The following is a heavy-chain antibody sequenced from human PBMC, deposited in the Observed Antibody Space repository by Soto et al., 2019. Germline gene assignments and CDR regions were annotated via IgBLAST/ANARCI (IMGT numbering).Heavy chain of an antibody. V-gene: IGHV4-39*01. CDR2: IYYSGST. CDR3: ASQTPDSCGYYCVDY. J-gene: IGHJ4*02. Sequence: QLQLQESGPGLVKPSETLSLTCTVSGGSISSSGYYWGWIRQPPGKGLEWIGSIYYSGSTYYNPSIRSRVTISVDTSKNQFALKLSSVTAADTAVYYCASQTPDSCGYYCVDYWGQGTLVTVSS. D-gene: IGHD3-22*01. CDR1: GGSISSSGYY.